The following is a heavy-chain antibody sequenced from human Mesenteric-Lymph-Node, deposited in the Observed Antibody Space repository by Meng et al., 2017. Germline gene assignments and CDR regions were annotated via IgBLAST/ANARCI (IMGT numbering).Heavy chain of an antibody. CDR3: ARGGATPMIIKY. V-gene: IGHV4-34*02. D-gene: IGHD3-10*01. CDR1: GGSLSGYY. J-gene: IGHJ4*02. CDR2: VYHNGVT. Sequence: QVQLKQWGAEGMKTSETLSHPCAAYGGSLSGYYWSWIRQPPGKGLEWMGEVYHNGVTKYSPSLRSRVVISIDTSKNQFSLNLRSVSAADTAMYYCARGGATPMIIKYWGPGTLVTVSS.